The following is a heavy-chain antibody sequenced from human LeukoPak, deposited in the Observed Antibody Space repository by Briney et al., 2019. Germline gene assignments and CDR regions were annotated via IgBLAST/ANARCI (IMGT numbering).Heavy chain of an antibody. CDR2: IYSGGST. CDR3: ARSGLSRFDY. V-gene: IGHV3-53*01. J-gene: IGHJ4*02. CDR1: GFTFNNNY. D-gene: IGHD4/OR15-4a*01. Sequence: GGSLRLSCAASGFTFNNNYMSWVRQAPGKGLEWVSGIYSGGSTYYADSVKGRFTISRDNSKNTLYLQMNSLRADDTAVYYCARSGLSRFDYWGQGTLVTVSS.